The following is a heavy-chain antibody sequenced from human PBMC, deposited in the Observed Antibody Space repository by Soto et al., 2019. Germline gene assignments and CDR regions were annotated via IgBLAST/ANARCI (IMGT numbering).Heavy chain of an antibody. D-gene: IGHD6-6*01. Sequence: ASVKVSCKASGYTFTNYGITWVRQAPGQGPEWMGWIGAYNGNTHYTERLQGRVTMTTDTSTSTAYMELSSLRSEDTAVYYCARGGWGEQLVPGSMDVWGKGTTVTVSS. CDR2: IGAYNGNT. J-gene: IGHJ6*04. CDR1: GYTFTNYG. CDR3: ARGGWGEQLVPGSMDV. V-gene: IGHV1-18*01.